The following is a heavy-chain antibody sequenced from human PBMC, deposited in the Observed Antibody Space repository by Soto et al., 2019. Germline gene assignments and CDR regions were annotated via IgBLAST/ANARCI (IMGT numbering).Heavy chain of an antibody. D-gene: IGHD3-10*01. Sequence: EVQVVESGGGLVQPGGSLRLSCAASGFTVSSNYMSWVRQAPGKGLEWVSVIYSGGSTYYADSVKGRFTISRDNSKNTLYLQMNSLRAEDTAVYYCAREGASGDYYYYYMDVWGKGTTVTVSS. CDR1: GFTVSSNY. V-gene: IGHV3-66*01. CDR3: AREGASGDYYYYYMDV. CDR2: IYSGGST. J-gene: IGHJ6*03.